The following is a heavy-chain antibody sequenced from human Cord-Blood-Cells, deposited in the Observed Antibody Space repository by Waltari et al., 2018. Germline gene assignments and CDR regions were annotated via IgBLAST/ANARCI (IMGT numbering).Heavy chain of an antibody. CDR1: GGSSSGYY. CDR3: ARSRNDAFDI. J-gene: IGHJ3*02. CDR2: INHSGST. Sequence: QVQLQQWGAGLLKPSEPLSLPCAVYGGSSSGYYWSWIRQPPGKGLEWIGEINHSGSTNYNPSLKSRVTISVDTSKNQFSLKLSSVTAADTAVYYCARSRNDAFDIWGQGTMVTVSS. V-gene: IGHV4-34*01.